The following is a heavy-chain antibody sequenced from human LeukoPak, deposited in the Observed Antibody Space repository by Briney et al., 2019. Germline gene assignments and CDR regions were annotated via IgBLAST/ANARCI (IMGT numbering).Heavy chain of an antibody. D-gene: IGHD2-15*01. V-gene: IGHV3-9*03. Sequence: GGSLRLSCAASGFTFYDYAMHWARHAPGKGVEGVSGISWNSGSIVYADSVKRRFTISRDKANNSLYLQMNSLRAEDMALYYCAKDISFRGLLLSFAFDIWGEGTMVTVSS. CDR1: GFTFYDYA. CDR3: AKDISFRGLLLSFAFDI. J-gene: IGHJ3*02. CDR2: ISWNSGSI.